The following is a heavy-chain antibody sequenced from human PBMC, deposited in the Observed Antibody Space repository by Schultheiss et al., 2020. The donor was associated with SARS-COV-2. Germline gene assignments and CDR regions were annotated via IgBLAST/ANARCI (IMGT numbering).Heavy chain of an antibody. CDR3: ARDGEYSSSSEDLPPYGMDV. D-gene: IGHD6-6*01. CDR2: IIPIFGTA. Sequence: SVKVSCKASGYTFENYGISWVRQAPGQGLEWMGGIIPIFGTANYAQKFQGRVTITADESTSTAYMELSSLRSEDTAVYYCARDGEYSSSSEDLPPYGMDVWGQGTTVTVSS. CDR1: GYTFENYG. V-gene: IGHV1-69*13. J-gene: IGHJ6*02.